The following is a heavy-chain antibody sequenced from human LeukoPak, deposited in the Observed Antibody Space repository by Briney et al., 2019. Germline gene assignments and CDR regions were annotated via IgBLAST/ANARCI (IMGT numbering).Heavy chain of an antibody. J-gene: IGHJ4*02. CDR2: IDYSGST. CDR3: ARDTRYYYDSCGPNYFDY. V-gene: IGHV4-39*07. Sequence: SETLSLTCTVSGGSISSSSYYWGWIRQPPGKGLEWIGSIDYSGSTYYNPSLRSRVTISVDTSKNQFSLKLSSVTAADTAVYYCARDTRYYYDSCGPNYFDYWGQGTLVTVSS. CDR1: GGSISSSSYY. D-gene: IGHD3-22*01.